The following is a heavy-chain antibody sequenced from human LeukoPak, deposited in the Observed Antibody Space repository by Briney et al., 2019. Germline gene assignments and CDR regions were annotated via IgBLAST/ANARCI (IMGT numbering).Heavy chain of an antibody. D-gene: IGHD3-10*01. CDR1: GGSISSSSYY. CDR3: ARHQLGRDYYGSGSPFDY. Sequence: SETLSLTCTVSGGSISSSSYYWGWIRQPPGKGLEWIGSIYYSGSTYYNPSLKSRVTISVDTSKNQFSLKLSSVTAADTAVYYCARHQLGRDYYGSGSPFDYWGQGTLVTVSS. V-gene: IGHV4-39*01. J-gene: IGHJ4*02. CDR2: IYYSGST.